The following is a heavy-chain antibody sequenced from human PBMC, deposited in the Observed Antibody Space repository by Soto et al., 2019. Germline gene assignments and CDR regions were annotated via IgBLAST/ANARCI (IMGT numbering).Heavy chain of an antibody. J-gene: IGHJ6*03. CDR3: AKDSWDGSGPTYYYYYYYMDV. Sequence: PGGSLRLSCAASGFTFSSYGMHWVRQAPGKGLEWVAVISYDGSNKYYADSVKGRFTISRDNSKNTLYLQMNSLRAEDTAVYYCAKDSWDGSGPTYYYYYYYMDVWGKGTTVTVSS. D-gene: IGHD3-10*01. V-gene: IGHV3-30*18. CDR2: ISYDGSNK. CDR1: GFTFSSYG.